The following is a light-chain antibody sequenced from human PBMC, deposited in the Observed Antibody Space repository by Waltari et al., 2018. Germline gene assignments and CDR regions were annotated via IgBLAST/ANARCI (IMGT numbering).Light chain of an antibody. CDR3: QQYNNWPGT. J-gene: IGKJ1*01. Sequence: EIVMTQSQATLSVSPGERATLSCRASQSVSSNLAWYQQIPGQAPRLLIYGASTRATGIPARFTGSGSGTEFTLTISSMQSEDIAVYYCQQYNNWPGTFGQGTKVEIK. V-gene: IGKV3-15*01. CDR2: GAS. CDR1: QSVSSN.